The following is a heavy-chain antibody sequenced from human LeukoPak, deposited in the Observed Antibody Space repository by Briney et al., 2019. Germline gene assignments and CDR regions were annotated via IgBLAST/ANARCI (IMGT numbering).Heavy chain of an antibody. D-gene: IGHD2/OR15-2a*01. CDR2: ISGSGGST. CDR1: GFTFSSYA. V-gene: IGHV3-23*01. Sequence: GGSLRLSCAASGFTFSSYAMSWVRQAPGKGLEWVSAISGSGGSTYYADSVKGRFTISRDNSKDTLYLQMNSLRAEDTAVYYCAKDLNLVIVPSFCDYWGQGTLVTVSS. J-gene: IGHJ4*02. CDR3: AKDLNLVIVPSFCDY.